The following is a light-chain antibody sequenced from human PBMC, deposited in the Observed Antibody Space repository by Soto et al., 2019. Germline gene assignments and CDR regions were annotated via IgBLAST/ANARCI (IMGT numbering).Light chain of an antibody. CDR1: NNDVGGYES. J-gene: IGLJ1*01. CDR3: SSYTGSSLYV. V-gene: IGLV2-14*01. Sequence: QSALTQPASVSGSPGQSITLSCTGTNNDVGGYESVSWYQQYAGRAPRLIIYDVSNRPSGVSGRFSGSKFGNTASLTISGLQAEDEADYYCSSYTGSSLYVFGTGTKLTVL. CDR2: DVS.